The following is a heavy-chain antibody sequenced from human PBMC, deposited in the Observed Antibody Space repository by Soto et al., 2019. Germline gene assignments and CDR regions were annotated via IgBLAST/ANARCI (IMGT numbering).Heavy chain of an antibody. D-gene: IGHD1-1*01. CDR3: ARTTWELGVRFDY. CDR1: GFTFSDYY. CDR2: IGGSGTTV. V-gene: IGHV3-11*01. J-gene: IGHJ4*02. Sequence: ESVGGLIRPGGSLRLSCTASGFTFSDYYMTWIRRAPGKGLECLSYIGGSGTTVHYADSVKGRFTISRDNAKNSLFLQMDGLRAEDTAVYYCARTTWELGVRFDYWGQGAQVTVSS.